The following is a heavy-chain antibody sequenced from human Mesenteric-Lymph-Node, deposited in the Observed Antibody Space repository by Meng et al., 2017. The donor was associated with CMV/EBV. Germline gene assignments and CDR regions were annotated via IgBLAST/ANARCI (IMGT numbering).Heavy chain of an antibody. D-gene: IGHD3-3*01. V-gene: IGHV3-48*03. CDR1: VFTFSSYE. Sequence: GESLKISCAASVFTFSSYEMNWVRQAPGKGLEWVSYITSSGSSTYYADSVKGRFTISRDNAKNSLYLQMNSLRAEDTAVYYCARARGITIFGVVLSDYYGMDVWGQGTTVTVSS. CDR2: ITSSGSST. CDR3: ARARGITIFGVVLSDYYGMDV. J-gene: IGHJ6*02.